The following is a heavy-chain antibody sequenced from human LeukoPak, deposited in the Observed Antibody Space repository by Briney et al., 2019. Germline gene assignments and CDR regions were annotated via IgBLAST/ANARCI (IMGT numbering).Heavy chain of an antibody. D-gene: IGHD6-19*01. CDR3: ARVPPAVAKSGRYWYFDL. CDR1: GGSFSGYY. J-gene: IGHJ2*01. CDR2: INHSGST. Sequence: SETLSLTCAVYGGSFSGYYWSWIRQPPGKGLEWIGEINHSGSTNYNPSLKSRVTISVDTSKNQFSLKLSSVTAADTAVYYCARVPPAVAKSGRYWYFDLWGRGTLVTVSS. V-gene: IGHV4-34*01.